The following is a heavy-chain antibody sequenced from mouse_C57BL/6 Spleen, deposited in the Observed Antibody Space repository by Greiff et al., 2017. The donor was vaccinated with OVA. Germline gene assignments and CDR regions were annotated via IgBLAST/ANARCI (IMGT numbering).Heavy chain of an antibody. CDR3: GRDGGLRGYAMDY. V-gene: IGHV1-82*01. J-gene: IGHJ4*01. Sequence: QVQLQQSGPELVKPGASVKISCKASGYAFSSSWMNWVKQRPGKGLEWIGRIYPGDGDTNYNGKFKGKATLTADKSSSTAYMQLSSLTSEDSAVYCCGRDGGLRGYAMDYWGQGTSVTVSS. CDR1: GYAFSSSW. CDR2: IYPGDGDT. D-gene: IGHD1-1*01.